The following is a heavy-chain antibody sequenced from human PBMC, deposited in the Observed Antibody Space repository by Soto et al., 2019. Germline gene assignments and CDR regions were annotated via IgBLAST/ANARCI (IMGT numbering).Heavy chain of an antibody. D-gene: IGHD6-19*01. Sequence: EVQLLESGGGLVQPGGSLRLSCAASGFTFSSYAMTWVRQAPGKGLEWVSAISGSGISTYYADSVKGRFTISRDNSKNTLYLQMNSLRAEDTAVYYCAKEEAFSSGWATLDYWGQGTLVTVSS. CDR2: ISGSGIST. J-gene: IGHJ4*02. V-gene: IGHV3-23*01. CDR3: AKEEAFSSGWATLDY. CDR1: GFTFSSYA.